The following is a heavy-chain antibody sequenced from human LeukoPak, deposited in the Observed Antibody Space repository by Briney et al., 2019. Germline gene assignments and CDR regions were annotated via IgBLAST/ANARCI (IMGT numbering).Heavy chain of an antibody. CDR2: MYYSGST. Sequence: PSETLSLTCTVSGGSIISSSYYWGWIRQPPGKGLEWIGSMYYSGSTYKNPSLKSRVTISVDTSKNQFSLKLSSVTAADTALYYCARDPWRRLDYWGQGTLVTVSS. D-gene: IGHD3-3*01. CDR1: GGSIISSSYY. J-gene: IGHJ4*02. V-gene: IGHV4-39*07. CDR3: ARDPWRRLDY.